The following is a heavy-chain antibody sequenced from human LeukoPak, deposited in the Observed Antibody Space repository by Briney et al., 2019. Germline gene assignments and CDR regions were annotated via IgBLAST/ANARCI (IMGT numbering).Heavy chain of an antibody. J-gene: IGHJ4*02. V-gene: IGHV1-18*01. CDR1: GYTFTSYG. CDR2: ISAYNGNT. Sequence: RASVKVSCKASGYTFTSYGISWVRQAPGQGLEWMGWISAYNGNTNYAQKLQGRVTMTTDTSTSTAYMELRSLRSDNTAVYYCARGRLDMWGNSGSRREAYYFDYWGQGTLVTVSS. CDR3: ARGRLDMWGNSGSRREAYYFDY. D-gene: IGHD1-26*01.